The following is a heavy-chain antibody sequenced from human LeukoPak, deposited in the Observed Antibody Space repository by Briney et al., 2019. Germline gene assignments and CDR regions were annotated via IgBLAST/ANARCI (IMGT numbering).Heavy chain of an antibody. V-gene: IGHV1-2*02. CDR1: GYIFTGYY. J-gene: IGHJ4*02. D-gene: IGHD4-23*01. Sequence: ASVKVSCKASGYIFTGYYIHWVRQAPGQGLEWMGWINPNSGGTNYAQKFQGRVTMTRDTSISTAYMELSRLRSDDTAVYYCAREANGGVFDYWGQGTLVTVSS. CDR3: AREANGGVFDY. CDR2: INPNSGGT.